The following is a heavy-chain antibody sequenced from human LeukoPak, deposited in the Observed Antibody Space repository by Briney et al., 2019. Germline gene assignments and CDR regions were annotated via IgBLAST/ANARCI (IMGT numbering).Heavy chain of an antibody. D-gene: IGHD3-3*01. Sequence: GGSLRLSCAASGLTVSSNYMSWVRQAPGKGLEWVSAITGSGGSTYYADSVKGRFTISRDNSKNTLYLQMNSLRAEDTAVYYCAKAPVGYYDFWSGYSDAFDIWGQGTMVTVSS. V-gene: IGHV3-23*01. CDR3: AKAPVGYYDFWSGYSDAFDI. CDR1: GLTVSSNY. CDR2: ITGSGGST. J-gene: IGHJ3*02.